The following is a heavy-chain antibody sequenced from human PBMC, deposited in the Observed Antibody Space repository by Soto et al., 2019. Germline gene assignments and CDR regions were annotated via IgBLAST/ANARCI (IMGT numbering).Heavy chain of an antibody. CDR2: ISGSGGST. V-gene: IGHV3-23*01. D-gene: IGHD3-3*01. CDR3: AKDRAPVLRFLEWFPPYGMDV. J-gene: IGHJ6*02. Sequence: WWSLRLSCSASVFTFSSYAMSWFRQAPGKGLEWVSAISGSGGSTYYADSVKGRFTISRDNSKNTLYLQMNSLRAEDTAVYYCAKDRAPVLRFLEWFPPYGMDVWGQGTTVTVSS. CDR1: VFTFSSYA.